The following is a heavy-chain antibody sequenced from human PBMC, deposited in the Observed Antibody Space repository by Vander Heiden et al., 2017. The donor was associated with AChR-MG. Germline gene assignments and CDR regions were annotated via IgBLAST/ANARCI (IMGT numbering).Heavy chain of an antibody. Sequence: EVQLVESGGGLVKPGGSLRLSCAASGFTFSSYSMNWVRQAPGKGLEWVSSISSSSSYIYYADSVKGRFTISRDNAKNSLYLQMNSLRAEDTAVYYCARGYDFWSGSRYYFDYWGQGTLVTVSS. J-gene: IGHJ4*02. CDR1: GFTFSSYS. D-gene: IGHD3-3*01. CDR2: ISSSSSYI. V-gene: IGHV3-21*01. CDR3: ARGYDFWSGSRYYFDY.